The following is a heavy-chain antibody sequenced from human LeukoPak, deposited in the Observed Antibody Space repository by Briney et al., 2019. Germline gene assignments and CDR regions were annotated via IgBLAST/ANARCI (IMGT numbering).Heavy chain of an antibody. V-gene: IGHV3-43*01. D-gene: IGHD3-3*01. CDR1: GFPFRSYD. CDR3: AKDIPITIFGVVINAFDY. Sequence: GGSLRLSCAASGFPFRSYDMNWVRQAPGKGLEWVSLISWDGGSTYYADSVKGRFTISRDNSKNSLYLQMNSLRTEDTALYYCAKDIPITIFGVVINAFDYWGQGTLVTVSS. J-gene: IGHJ4*02. CDR2: ISWDGGST.